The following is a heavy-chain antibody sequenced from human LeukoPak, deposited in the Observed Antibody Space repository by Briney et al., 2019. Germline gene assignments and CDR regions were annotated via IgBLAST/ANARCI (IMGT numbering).Heavy chain of an antibody. CDR2: VYYTGRT. J-gene: IGHJ1*01. D-gene: IGHD3-22*01. V-gene: IGHV4-39*02. CDR3: ARRRYYDSTCYFE. CDR1: GDFISSSSYY. Sequence: SETLSLTCTVSGDFISSSSYYWGWIRQPPGKGLEWIGDVYYTGRTYYNPSLKSRVFISIDTSKNYFSLNLNFVTAADTAVYYCARRRYYDSTCYFEWGRGSLVTVSS.